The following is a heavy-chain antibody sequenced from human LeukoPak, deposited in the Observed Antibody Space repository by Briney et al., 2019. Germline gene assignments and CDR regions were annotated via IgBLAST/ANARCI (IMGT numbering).Heavy chain of an antibody. D-gene: IGHD3-3*01. CDR3: ARGGVASLDY. CDR2: INDVSGS. V-gene: IGHV3-74*01. J-gene: IGHJ4*02. Sequence: GGSLRLSCAASGFTFSTYWMHWVRQVPGKGLLWFSRINDVSGSTYADSVKGRFTISRDNAKNMLYLQMNSLRAEDTAVYYCARGGVASLDYWGQGTLVTVSS. CDR1: GFTFSTYW.